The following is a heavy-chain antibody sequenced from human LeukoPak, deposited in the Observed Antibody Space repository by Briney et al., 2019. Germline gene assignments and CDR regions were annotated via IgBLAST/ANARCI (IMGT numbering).Heavy chain of an antibody. V-gene: IGHV1-24*01. CDR1: GYTFTSYG. CDR3: ATEGHDAFDI. Sequence: GASVKVSCKASGYTFTSYGISWVRQAPGQGLEWMGGFDPEDGETIYAQKFQGRVTMTEDTSTDTAYMELSSLRSEDTAVYYCATEGHDAFDIWGQGTMVTVSS. CDR2: FDPEDGET. J-gene: IGHJ3*02.